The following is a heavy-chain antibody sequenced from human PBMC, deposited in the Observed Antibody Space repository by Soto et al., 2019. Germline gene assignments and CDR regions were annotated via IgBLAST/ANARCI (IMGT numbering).Heavy chain of an antibody. V-gene: IGHV4-39*01. J-gene: IGHJ4*02. CDR2: INFYGYT. CDR3: ASRKSSPYFDY. CDR1: GGSISSSDTYY. Sequence: SETLSLTCTVSGGSISSSDTYYWGRIRQPPGKGLEWIGSINFYGYTYYNPSLKSRVTISVDTSKNQFSLNLSSVTAADTAVYYCASRKSSPYFDYWGQGTLVTVSS. D-gene: IGHD3-10*01.